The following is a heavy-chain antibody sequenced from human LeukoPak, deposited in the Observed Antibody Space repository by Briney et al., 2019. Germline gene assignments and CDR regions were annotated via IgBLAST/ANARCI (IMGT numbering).Heavy chain of an antibody. Sequence: SETLSLTCAVYGGSFSGYYWSWIRQPPGKGLEWIGEINHSGSTNYNPSLKSRVTISVGTSKNQFSLKLSSVTAADTAVYYCARLLYIVVVPAAKGWFDPWGQGTLVTVSS. V-gene: IGHV4-34*01. CDR1: GGSFSGYY. J-gene: IGHJ5*02. D-gene: IGHD2-2*01. CDR3: ARLLYIVVVPAAKGWFDP. CDR2: INHSGST.